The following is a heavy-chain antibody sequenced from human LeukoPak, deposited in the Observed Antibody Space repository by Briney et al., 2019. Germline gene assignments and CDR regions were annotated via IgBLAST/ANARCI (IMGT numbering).Heavy chain of an antibody. D-gene: IGHD6-19*01. CDR3: AKTLSSGWSGKYYFDY. J-gene: IGHJ4*02. V-gene: IGHV3-23*01. Sequence: PGGSLRLSCAVSGFTFSTYAISWVRQAPGKGLEWVSGISGNGDNTYYADSVKGRFTIYRDNSKSRLSLQMNSLRAEDTAVYYCAKTLSSGWSGKYYFDYWGQGTLVSVSS. CDR1: GFTFSTYA. CDR2: ISGNGDNT.